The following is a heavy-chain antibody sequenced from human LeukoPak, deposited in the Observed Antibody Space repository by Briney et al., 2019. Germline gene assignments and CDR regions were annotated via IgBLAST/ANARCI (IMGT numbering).Heavy chain of an antibody. CDR1: GYTFTGYY. CDR2: INPNSGGT. Sequence: ASVKVSCKASGYTFTGYYMHWVRQAPGQGLEWMGRINPNSGGTNYAQKFQGRVTMTRDTSINTAYMELSRLRSDDTAVYYCARVHLSSYNPLRFDYWGQGTLVAVSS. J-gene: IGHJ4*02. CDR3: ARVHLSSYNPLRFDY. V-gene: IGHV1-2*06. D-gene: IGHD1-1*01.